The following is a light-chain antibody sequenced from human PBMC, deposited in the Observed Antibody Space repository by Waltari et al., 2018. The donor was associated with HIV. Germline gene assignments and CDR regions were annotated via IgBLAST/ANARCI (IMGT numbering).Light chain of an antibody. V-gene: IGLV2-23*02. CDR3: CSYAGSSTLV. CDR1: NTYNT. CDR2: VVS. J-gene: IGLJ2*01. Sequence: QSALTQPASVSGSPGQSITISCTGPNTYNTVSWYHHHPGQAPTLLIYVVSERPSGVSNRFSGSKSGNTASLTISGLQAEDEADYYCCSYAGSSTLVFGGGTKLTVL.